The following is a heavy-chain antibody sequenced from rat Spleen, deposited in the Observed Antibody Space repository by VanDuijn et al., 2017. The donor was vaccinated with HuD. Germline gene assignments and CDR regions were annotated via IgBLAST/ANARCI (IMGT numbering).Heavy chain of an antibody. CDR2: ISPSGRNT. V-gene: IGHV5-25*01. Sequence: EVQLVESGGGLVQPGRSMKLSCAASGFTFSNYGMAWVRQAPKKGLEWVAYISPSGRNTYYRDSVKGRFTVSRDNAKSTLYLQMDSLRSEDTATYYCARHWGYWGQGVMVTVSS. CDR1: GFTFSNYG. D-gene: IGHD4-6*01. J-gene: IGHJ2*01. CDR3: ARHWGY.